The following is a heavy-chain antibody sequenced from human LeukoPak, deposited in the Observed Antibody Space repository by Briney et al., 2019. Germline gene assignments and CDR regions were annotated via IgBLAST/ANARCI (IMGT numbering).Heavy chain of an antibody. CDR1: GYTFTSYY. CDR3: ARGAPYYYDSSSYLFDY. V-gene: IGHV1-46*01. CDR2: INPSDGST. D-gene: IGHD3-22*01. J-gene: IGHJ4*02. Sequence: ASVKVSCKASGYTFTSYYIHWVRQAPGQGLEWMGIINPSDGSTNYAQKFQGRVTVTRDTSTSTVYMELSSLRSEGTAVYYCARGAPYYYDSSSYLFDYWGQGTLVTVSS.